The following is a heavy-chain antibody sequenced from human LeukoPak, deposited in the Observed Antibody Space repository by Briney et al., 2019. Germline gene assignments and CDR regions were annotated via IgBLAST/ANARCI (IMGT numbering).Heavy chain of an antibody. D-gene: IGHD5-12*01. V-gene: IGHV3-21*01. Sequence: GGSLRLSCAASGFTFSSYSMNWVRQAPGKGLEWVSSISSSSSYIYYADSVKGRFTISRDNAKNSLYLQMNSLRAEDTAVYYCARGRRYSGNEFDYWGQGTLVTVSS. J-gene: IGHJ4*02. CDR3: ARGRRYSGNEFDY. CDR1: GFTFSSYS. CDR2: ISSSSSYI.